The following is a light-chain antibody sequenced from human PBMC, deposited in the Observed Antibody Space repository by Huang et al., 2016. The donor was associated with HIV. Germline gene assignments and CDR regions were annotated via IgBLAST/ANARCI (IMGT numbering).Light chain of an antibody. CDR1: QSVNSY. CDR2: DAS. J-gene: IGKJ5*01. Sequence: EIVLTQSPATLSLSPGERATLSCRASQSVNSYLAWYQQRPGQAPRHLIYDASSSATGIPAGFSGSGSGTDFTITISSLEPEDFAVYYCQHRSSWPPVTFGQGTRLEIK. V-gene: IGKV3-11*01. CDR3: QHRSSWPPVT.